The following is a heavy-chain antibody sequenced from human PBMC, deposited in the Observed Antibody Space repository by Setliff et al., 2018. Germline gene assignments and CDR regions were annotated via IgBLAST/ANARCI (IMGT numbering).Heavy chain of an antibody. CDR1: GFTFSSYS. Sequence: GGSLRLSCAASGFTFSSYSMKWVRQAPGKGLVWVSSISSSSSYIYYANSVKGRFTISGDNSKSTLYLQMNSLRADDTAVDYCAKEYRGAHSTNWYAPYYWGQGTMVTVSS. CDR3: AKEYRGAHSTNWYAPYY. CDR2: ISSSSSYI. V-gene: IGHV3-21*04. J-gene: IGHJ4*02. D-gene: IGHD6-13*01.